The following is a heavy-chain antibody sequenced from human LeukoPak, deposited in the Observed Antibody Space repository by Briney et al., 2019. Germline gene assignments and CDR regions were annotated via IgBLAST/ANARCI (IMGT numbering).Heavy chain of an antibody. V-gene: IGHV3-7*01. CDR1: GFTFNNYA. J-gene: IGHJ4*02. Sequence: GGSLRLSCAASGFTFNNYAMSWIRQAPGKGLEWVANIKQDGSEKYYVDSVKGRFTISRDNAKNSLYLQMNSLRDEDTAVYYCARGPISGWSADYWGQGTLVTVSS. CDR3: ARGPISGWSADY. D-gene: IGHD6-19*01. CDR2: IKQDGSEK.